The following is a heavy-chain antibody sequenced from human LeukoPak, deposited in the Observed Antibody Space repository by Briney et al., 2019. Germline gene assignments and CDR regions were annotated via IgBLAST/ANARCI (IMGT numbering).Heavy chain of an antibody. Sequence: SVKVSCKASGGTFSSYAISWVRQAPGQGLEWMGGIIPIFGTANYAQKFQGRVTITADESTSTAYTELSSLRSEDTAVYYCARRYNSSGYSPLYWYFDLWGRGTLVTVSS. V-gene: IGHV1-69*13. CDR3: ARRYNSSGYSPLYWYFDL. J-gene: IGHJ2*01. D-gene: IGHD3-22*01. CDR1: GGTFSSYA. CDR2: IIPIFGTA.